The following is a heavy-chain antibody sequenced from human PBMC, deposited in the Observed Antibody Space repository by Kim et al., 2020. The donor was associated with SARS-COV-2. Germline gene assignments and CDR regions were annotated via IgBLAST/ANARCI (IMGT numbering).Heavy chain of an antibody. J-gene: IGHJ4*02. CDR3: GGYNNKYYFDY. CDR1: GFTFSSYA. V-gene: IGHV3-23*01. Sequence: GGSLRLSCAASGFTFSSYAMSWVRQAPGKGLEWVSAISGSGGSTYYADSVKGRFTISRDNSKNTLYLQMNSLRAEDTAVYYCGGYNNKYYFDYWGQGTLVTVSS. D-gene: IGHD5-12*01. CDR2: ISGSGGST.